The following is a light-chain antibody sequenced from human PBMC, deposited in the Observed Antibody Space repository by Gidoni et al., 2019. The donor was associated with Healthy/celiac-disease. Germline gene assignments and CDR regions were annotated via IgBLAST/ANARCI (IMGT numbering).Light chain of an antibody. Sequence: EIVMTQSPATLSVSPGERATLSCRASQSVSSNLAWYQQKPGQAPRLLIYGASTRATGIPARLSGSGSGTELTLTISSLQSEDFAVYYCQQYNNWPPVTFXQXTRLEIK. V-gene: IGKV3-15*01. CDR3: QQYNNWPPVT. J-gene: IGKJ5*01. CDR1: QSVSSN. CDR2: GAS.